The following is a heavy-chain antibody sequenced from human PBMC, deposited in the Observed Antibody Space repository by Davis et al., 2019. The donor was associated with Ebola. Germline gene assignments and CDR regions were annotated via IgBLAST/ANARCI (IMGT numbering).Heavy chain of an antibody. CDR1: GGSFSGYY. J-gene: IGHJ6*02. Sequence: MPSETLSPTCAVYGGSFSGYYWSWIRQPPGKGLEWIGEINHSGSTNYNPSLKSRVTISVDTSKNQFSLKLSSVTAADTAVYYCARGSPAGTGYYYYGMDVWGQGTTVTVSS. CDR3: ARGSPAGTGYYYYGMDV. D-gene: IGHD1-26*01. CDR2: INHSGST. V-gene: IGHV4-34*01.